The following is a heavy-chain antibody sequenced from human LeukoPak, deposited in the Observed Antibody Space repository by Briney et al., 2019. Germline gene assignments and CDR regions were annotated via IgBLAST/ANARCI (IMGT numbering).Heavy chain of an antibody. CDR1: GYTSTTFG. D-gene: IGHD3-10*01. Sequence: ASVKVSCKASGYTSTTFGISWVRQAPGQGLEWMGWISPYNGNTNYAEKVQGRVTMTTDTYTRTVFMELGSLTSDDTAVYYCARELSYYGSGNYYQGRGYYFDYWGQGTLLTVSS. J-gene: IGHJ4*02. CDR2: ISPYNGNT. V-gene: IGHV1-18*01. CDR3: ARELSYYGSGNYYQGRGYYFDY.